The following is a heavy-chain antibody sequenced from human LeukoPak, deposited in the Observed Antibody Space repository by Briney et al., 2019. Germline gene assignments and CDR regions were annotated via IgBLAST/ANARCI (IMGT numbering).Heavy chain of an antibody. V-gene: IGHV1-46*01. Sequence: GASVKVSCKASGYTFTTYYMHWVRQAPGQGLEWMGIINPSGGSTSYAQKFQGRVTMTRDTSTSTVYMDLSSLRSEDTAVYYCARVSGSYSGTFDPWGQGTLVTVSS. J-gene: IGHJ5*02. CDR3: ARVSGSYSGTFDP. CDR2: INPSGGST. CDR1: GYTFTTYY. D-gene: IGHD1-26*01.